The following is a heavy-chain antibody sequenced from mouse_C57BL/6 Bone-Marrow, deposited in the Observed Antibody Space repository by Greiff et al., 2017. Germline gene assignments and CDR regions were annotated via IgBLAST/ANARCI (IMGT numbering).Heavy chain of an antibody. J-gene: IGHJ2*01. Sequence: VQLQQSGAELVKPGASVKMSCKASGYTFTTYPIEWMKQNHGKSLEWIGNFHPYNDDTKYNEKFKGKATLTVEKSSSTVCLVLSRLTSDDSAVYYCARGGNYGGYYFDYWGQGTTLTVSS. CDR2: FHPYNDDT. CDR1: GYTFTTYP. CDR3: ARGGNYGGYYFDY. D-gene: IGHD2-1*01. V-gene: IGHV1-47*01.